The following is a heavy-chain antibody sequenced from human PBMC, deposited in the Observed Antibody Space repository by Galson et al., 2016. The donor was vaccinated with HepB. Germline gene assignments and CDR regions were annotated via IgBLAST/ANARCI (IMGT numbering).Heavy chain of an antibody. CDR1: GGTFTTYA. Sequence: SVKVSCKASGGTFTTYAMSWVRQAPGQGLEWIGGIIPVSDTEHYAQKFQDRVKIKADRSTSTVYMELSSLRSDDTAVYYCAKGYHDRSGYSPDYYYAMDVWGQGTTVTVS. CDR3: AKGYHDRSGYSPDYYYAMDV. V-gene: IGHV1-69*06. D-gene: IGHD3-22*01. CDR2: IIPVSDTE. J-gene: IGHJ6*02.